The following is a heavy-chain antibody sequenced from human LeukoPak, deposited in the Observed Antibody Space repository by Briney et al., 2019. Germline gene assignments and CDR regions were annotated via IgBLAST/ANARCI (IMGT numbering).Heavy chain of an antibody. CDR2: INTDGSTI. J-gene: IGHJ4*02. Sequence: GGSLRLSCAASGFTFSDCWMHWVRQAPGKGLEWVSRINTDGSTINYADSVKGRFTVSRDNAKNTMYLQMNSLRAEDSAVYYCAKGLVRVDYWGQGTLVTVSS. D-gene: IGHD1-26*01. V-gene: IGHV3-74*01. CDR1: GFTFSDCW. CDR3: AKGLVRVDY.